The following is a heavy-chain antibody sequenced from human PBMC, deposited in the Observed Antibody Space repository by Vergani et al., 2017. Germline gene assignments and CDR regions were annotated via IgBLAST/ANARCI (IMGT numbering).Heavy chain of an antibody. V-gene: IGHV3-48*03. CDR1: GFTFSSYE. CDR2: ISSSGSTI. D-gene: IGHD2-2*01. Sequence: EVQLVESGGGLVQPGGSLRLSCAASGFTFSSYEMNWVRQAPGKGLEWVSYISSSGSTIYYADSVKGRFTISRDNAKNSLYLQMNSLRAEDTAVYYCAREYCSSTSCWGGNWFDPWGQGTLVTVSS. CDR3: AREYCSSTSCWGGNWFDP. J-gene: IGHJ5*02.